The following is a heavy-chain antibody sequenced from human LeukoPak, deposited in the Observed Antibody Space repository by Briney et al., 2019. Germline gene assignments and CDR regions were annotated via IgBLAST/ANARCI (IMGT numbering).Heavy chain of an antibody. D-gene: IGHD2-2*01. CDR1: GFTFSSYS. CDR3: ARDGCSTTRCYDY. Sequence: GGSLRLSCAASGFTFSSYSMNWVRQAPGKGLEWVSYISDSGSPIYYADSVKGRFTISRDNAKNSLYLQMNSLRAEDTAVYYCARDGCSTTRCYDYWGQGTLVTVCS. V-gene: IGHV3-48*01. J-gene: IGHJ4*02. CDR2: ISDSGSPI.